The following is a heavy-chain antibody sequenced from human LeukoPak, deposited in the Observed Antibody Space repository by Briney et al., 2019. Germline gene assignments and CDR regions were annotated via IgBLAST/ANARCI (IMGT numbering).Heavy chain of an antibody. V-gene: IGHV1-69*06. Sequence: SVKVSCKASGGTFSSYAISWVRQAPGQGLERMGGIIPIFGTANYAQKFQGRVTITADKSTSTAYMELSSLRSEDTAVYYCARDYYDILTGYFSFDYWGQGTLVTVSS. D-gene: IGHD3-9*01. J-gene: IGHJ4*02. CDR2: IIPIFGTA. CDR1: GGTFSSYA. CDR3: ARDYYDILTGYFSFDY.